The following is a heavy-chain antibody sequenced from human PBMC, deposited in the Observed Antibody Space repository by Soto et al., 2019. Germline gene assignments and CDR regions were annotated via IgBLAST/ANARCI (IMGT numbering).Heavy chain of an antibody. D-gene: IGHD5-12*01. CDR3: ARGQEMKFRRDGYNYYYYYYGMDV. CDR1: GGTFSSYA. Sequence: GASVKVSCKASGGTFSSYAISWVRQAPGQGLEWMGGIIPIFGTANYAQKFQGRVTITADESTSTAYMELSSLRSEDTAVYYCARGQEMKFRRDGYNYYYYYYGMDVWGQGTTVTVSS. V-gene: IGHV1-69*13. CDR2: IIPIFGTA. J-gene: IGHJ6*02.